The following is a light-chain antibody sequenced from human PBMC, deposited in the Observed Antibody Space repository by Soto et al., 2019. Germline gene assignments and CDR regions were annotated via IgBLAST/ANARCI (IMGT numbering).Light chain of an antibody. Sequence: QSALTQPASVSGSPGQSITISCTGTSRDVGGYNYVSWYQQHPGKAPKLMIYEVSNRPSGVSNRFSVSKSGNTASLTISGLQAEDEADYYCSSYTTSSTRVFGGGTKLTVL. CDR3: SSYTTSSTRV. J-gene: IGLJ2*01. V-gene: IGLV2-14*01. CDR2: EVS. CDR1: SRDVGGYNY.